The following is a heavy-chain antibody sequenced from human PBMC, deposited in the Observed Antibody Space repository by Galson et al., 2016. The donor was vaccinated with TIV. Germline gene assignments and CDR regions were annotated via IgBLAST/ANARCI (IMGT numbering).Heavy chain of an antibody. J-gene: IGHJ4*02. D-gene: IGHD3-9*01. V-gene: IGHV1-2*02. CDR3: ARGFGVLTGNYLPKDFDY. CDR2: IKPNRGDT. Sequence: QSGAEVKKPGESLKISCKASGYKFIGYHVHWVRQAPGQGLEWMGWIKPNRGDTNVAQKFRGRVTMTRDTSITTACLELSGLRSDDTAVYYCARGFGVLTGNYLPKDFDYWGQGTLVAVSS. CDR1: GYKFIGYH.